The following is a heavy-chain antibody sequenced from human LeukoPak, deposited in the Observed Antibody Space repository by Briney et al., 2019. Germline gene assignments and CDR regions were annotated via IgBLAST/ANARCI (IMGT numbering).Heavy chain of an antibody. CDR1: GFTFSSYG. CDR2: ISYDGSNK. D-gene: IGHD6-19*01. J-gene: IGHJ6*02. CDR3: AREQWLVWGYYGMDV. V-gene: IGHV3-30*03. Sequence: AGGSLRLSCAASGFTFSSYGMHWVRQAPGKGLEWVAVISYDGSNKYYADSVKGRFTISRDNSKNTLYLQMNSLRAEDTAVYYCAREQWLVWGYYGMDVWGQGTTVTVSS.